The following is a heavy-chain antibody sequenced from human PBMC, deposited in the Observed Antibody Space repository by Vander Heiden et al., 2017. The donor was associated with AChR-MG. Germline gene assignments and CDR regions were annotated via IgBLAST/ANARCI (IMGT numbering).Heavy chain of an antibody. CDR3: ARHSGSYHWFFDI. CDR2: SSYSGGT. CDR1: GASIISVTYL. V-gene: IGHV4-39*01. J-gene: IGHJ2*01. D-gene: IGHD1-26*01. Sequence: QLQLQESGPGLVKPSETLSLTCTLSGASIISVTYLGGWIRQSPVKGLEWIGSSSYSGGTYYSPSLKSRVSLSVDTSKTQFSLELSSVTAADTAVYYCARHSGSYHWFFDIWGRGTLVTVSS.